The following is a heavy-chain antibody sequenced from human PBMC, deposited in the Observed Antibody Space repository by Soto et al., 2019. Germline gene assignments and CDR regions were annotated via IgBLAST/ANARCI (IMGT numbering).Heavy chain of an antibody. V-gene: IGHV2-5*02. J-gene: IGHJ4*02. Sequence: QITLKESGPTLVKPTQTLTLTCTFSGFSLSTSGVGVGWIRQPPGKALEWLALIYWDDDKRYSPSLKSRLTITKDTSKNQVVLTMTNMDPVDTATYYCAHRQQKGYSSSWFVWGQGTLVTVSS. CDR1: GFSLSTSGVG. D-gene: IGHD6-13*01. CDR2: IYWDDDK. CDR3: AHRQQKGYSSSWFV.